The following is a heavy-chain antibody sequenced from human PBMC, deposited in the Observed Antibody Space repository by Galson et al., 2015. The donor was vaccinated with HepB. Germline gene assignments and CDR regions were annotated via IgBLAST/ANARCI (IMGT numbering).Heavy chain of an antibody. V-gene: IGHV1-18*01. CDR1: GYTFTSYG. D-gene: IGHD3-10*01. CDR2: ISAYNGNT. Sequence: SVKVSCKASGYTFTSYGISWVRQAPGQGLEWMGWISAYNGNTNYAQKLQGRVTMTTDTSTSTAYMELRSLRSDDTAVYYCARVVMVPYYYGSEGGYFDYWGQGTLVTVSS. CDR3: ARVVMVPYYYGSEGGYFDY. J-gene: IGHJ4*02.